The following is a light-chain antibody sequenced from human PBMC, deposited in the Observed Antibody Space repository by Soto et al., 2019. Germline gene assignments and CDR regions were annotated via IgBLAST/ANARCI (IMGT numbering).Light chain of an antibody. CDR3: TSYAGTYSFFYV. CDR1: SSDVGAYNY. CDR2: EVS. J-gene: IGLJ1*01. V-gene: IGLV2-8*01. Sequence: QSVLTQPPSASGSPGQSVTISCTGTSSDVGAYNYVSWYQQLPGKAPKLIIYEVSKRPSGVPERFSGSKSGNTASLTVSGLQAEDEADYYCTSYAGTYSFFYVFGTGTKLTVL.